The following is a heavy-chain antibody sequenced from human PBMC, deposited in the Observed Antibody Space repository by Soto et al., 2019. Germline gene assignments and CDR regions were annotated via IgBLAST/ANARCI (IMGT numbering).Heavy chain of an antibody. CDR3: ASTTVTTPQYYFDY. CDR1: GGSFSGYY. D-gene: IGHD4-17*01. Sequence: PSETLSLTCAVYGGSFSGYYWSWIRQPPGKGLEWIGEINHSGSTNYNPSLKSRVTISVDTSKNQFSLKLSSVTAADTAVYYCASTTVTTPQYYFDYWGQGTLVTVSS. V-gene: IGHV4-34*01. CDR2: INHSGST. J-gene: IGHJ4*02.